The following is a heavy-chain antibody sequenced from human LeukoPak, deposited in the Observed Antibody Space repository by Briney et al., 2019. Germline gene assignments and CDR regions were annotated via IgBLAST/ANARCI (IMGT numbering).Heavy chain of an antibody. J-gene: IGHJ4*02. V-gene: IGHV3-21*01. Sequence: PGGSLRLSCAASAFTFSNYNMNWVRQAPGKGLEWVSSISSSSSYIYYADSVKGRFTISRDNAKNSLYLQMNSLRAEDTAVYYCASTSSSWYGKDYWGQGTLVTVSS. CDR2: ISSSSSYI. CDR1: AFTFSNYN. CDR3: ASTSSSWYGKDY. D-gene: IGHD6-13*01.